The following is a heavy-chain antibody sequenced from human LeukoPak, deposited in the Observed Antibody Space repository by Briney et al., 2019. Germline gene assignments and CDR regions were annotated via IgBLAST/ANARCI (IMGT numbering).Heavy chain of an antibody. V-gene: IGHV3-30*04. CDR2: ISSDESNI. CDR1: GCIFSSYS. D-gene: IGHD3-10*01. J-gene: IGHJ4*02. Sequence: PGRSLRLPCAASGCIFSSYSAHWVRQARGKGLEGGAVISSDESNIFYADSVKGRFTISRDNSQNNLYLQLNSLRAEDTAVYYCARDGIKYGSGSYLDSWGQGALVTVSS. CDR3: ARDGIKYGSGSYLDS.